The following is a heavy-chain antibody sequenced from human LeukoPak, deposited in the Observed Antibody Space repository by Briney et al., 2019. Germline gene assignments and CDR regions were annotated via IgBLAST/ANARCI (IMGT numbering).Heavy chain of an antibody. Sequence: AASVKVSCKASGYTFTSYGISWVRQAPGQGLEWMGWISAYNGNTNYAQKLQGRVTMTTDTSTSTAYMELRSLRSDDTAVYYCARDRCSGGSCYSGSSWYYYYGMDVWGQGTTVTVSS. V-gene: IGHV1-18*01. CDR1: GYTFTSYG. J-gene: IGHJ6*02. CDR3: ARDRCSGGSCYSGSSWYYYYGMDV. D-gene: IGHD2-15*01. CDR2: ISAYNGNT.